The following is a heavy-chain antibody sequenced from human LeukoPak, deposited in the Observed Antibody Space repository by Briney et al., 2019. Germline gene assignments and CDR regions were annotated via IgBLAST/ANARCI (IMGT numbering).Heavy chain of an antibody. D-gene: IGHD4-17*01. CDR1: GFTFDDYG. CDR2: INWNGGST. V-gene: IGHV3-20*04. CDR3: ARRPYGVYYYYMDV. J-gene: IGHJ6*03. Sequence: PGGSLRLSCAASGFTFDDYGMSWVRQAPGKGLEWVSGINWNGGSTGYADSVKGRFTISRDNAKNSLYLQMNSLRAEDTALYYCARRPYGVYYYYMDVWGKGTTVTVSS.